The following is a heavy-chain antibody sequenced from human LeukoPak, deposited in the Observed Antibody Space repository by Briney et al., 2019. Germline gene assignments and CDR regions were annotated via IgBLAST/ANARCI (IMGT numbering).Heavy chain of an antibody. V-gene: IGHV3-7*01. CDR2: IKQDEREK. J-gene: IGHJ2*01. CDR3: ARDAFRARYFDL. Sequence: ETLSLTCTVSGGSISSYYWSWIRQPPGRGLEWVANIKQDEREKHYADSVKGRFTIFRDNAKHSVYLQMHSLRAEDTAVYYCARDAFRARYFDLWGRGTLVTVSS. D-gene: IGHD3-10*01. CDR1: GGSISSYY.